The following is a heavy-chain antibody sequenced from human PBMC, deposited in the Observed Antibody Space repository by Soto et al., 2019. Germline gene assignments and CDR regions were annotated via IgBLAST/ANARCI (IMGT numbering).Heavy chain of an antibody. CDR1: GYTFTSYA. V-gene: IGHV1-3*01. CDR2: INAGNGNT. J-gene: IGHJ6*02. Sequence: GASVKVSCKASGYTFTSYAMHWVRQAPGQRLEWMGWINAGNGNTKYSQKFQGRVTITRDTSASTAYMELSSLRSEDTAVYYCARDKPIQRWYSYGLYYYYGMDVWGQGTTVTVSS. CDR3: ARDKPIQRWYSYGLYYYYGMDV. D-gene: IGHD5-18*01.